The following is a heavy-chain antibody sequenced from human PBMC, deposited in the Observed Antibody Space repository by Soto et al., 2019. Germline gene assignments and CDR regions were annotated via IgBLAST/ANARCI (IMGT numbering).Heavy chain of an antibody. J-gene: IGHJ4*02. CDR2: ISWNSGNI. D-gene: IGHD1-1*01. V-gene: IGHV3-9*01. CDR3: ARDASSTTSYLPY. Sequence: EVQLVESGGGLVQPGRSLRLSCVTSGFTFDDYAMHWVRQAPGKGLEWVSSISWNSGNIDYADSVKGRFTGSRDNARNSLYLHMDSLRSEETALYYCARDASSTTSYLPYWGQGTLVTVSS. CDR1: GFTFDDYA.